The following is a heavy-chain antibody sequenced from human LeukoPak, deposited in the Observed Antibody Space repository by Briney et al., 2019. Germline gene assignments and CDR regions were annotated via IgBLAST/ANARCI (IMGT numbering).Heavy chain of an antibody. D-gene: IGHD6-13*01. J-gene: IGHJ5*02. CDR2: IYYSGST. V-gene: IGHV4-59*01. CDR1: GGSISSYY. CDR3: ARGSSSWYGNWFDP. Sequence: SETLSLTCTVSGGSISSYYWSWIRQPPGKGLEWIGYIYYSGSTNYNPSLKSRVTISVDTSKNQFSLKLSSVTAADTAVYYCARGSSSWYGNWFDPWGQGTLVTVSS.